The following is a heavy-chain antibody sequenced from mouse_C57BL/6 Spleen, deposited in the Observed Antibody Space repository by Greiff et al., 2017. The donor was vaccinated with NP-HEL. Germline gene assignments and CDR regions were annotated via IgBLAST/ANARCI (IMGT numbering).Heavy chain of an antibody. V-gene: IGHV3-6*01. Sequence: EVQRVESGPGLVKPSQSLSLTCSVTGYSITSGYYWNWIRQFPGNKLEWMGYISYDGSNNYNPSLKNRISITRDTSKNQFFLKLNAVTTEDTATYYCARGGAYYSPYFDYWGQGTTLTVSS. J-gene: IGHJ2*01. CDR2: ISYDGSN. CDR3: ARGGAYYSPYFDY. D-gene: IGHD2-12*01. CDR1: GYSITSGYY.